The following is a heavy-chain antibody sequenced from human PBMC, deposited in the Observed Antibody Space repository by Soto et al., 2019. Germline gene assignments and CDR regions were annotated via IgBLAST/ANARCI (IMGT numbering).Heavy chain of an antibody. CDR1: GFTFRSYW. CDR3: ASGGSSLNFDS. Sequence: EVQLVESGGGLVQPGGSLRLSCAASGFTFRSYWMQWVRQAPGKGLVWVSWINSDGSSISYADSVKGRFTISRDNAKNTLYLQRNSLRAEDTAVYYCASGGSSLNFDSWGQGTLVTVSS. J-gene: IGHJ4*02. D-gene: IGHD6-6*01. CDR2: INSDGSSI. V-gene: IGHV3-74*01.